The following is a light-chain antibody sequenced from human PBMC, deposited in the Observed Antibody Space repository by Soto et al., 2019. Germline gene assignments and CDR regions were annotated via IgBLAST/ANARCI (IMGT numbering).Light chain of an antibody. J-gene: IGKJ1*01. V-gene: IGKV1-5*03. CDR3: QQFNSYSWT. CDR2: KAS. Sequence: DIQMTQSPSTLSGSVGDRVTITCRASQTISSWLAWYQQKPGKAPKLLIYKASTLKSGVPSRFSGSGYGTEFTLTISSLQPDDLATYYCQQFNSYSWTFRQETKWEIK. CDR1: QTISSW.